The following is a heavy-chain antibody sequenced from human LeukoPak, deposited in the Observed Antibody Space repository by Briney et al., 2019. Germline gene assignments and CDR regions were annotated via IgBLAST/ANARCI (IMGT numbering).Heavy chain of an antibody. V-gene: IGHV3-23*01. J-gene: IGHJ6*03. Sequence: PGGSLRLSCAASGFTFSSYAMSWVRQAPGKGLEWVSGISGSGGSTYYADSVKGRFTISRDNSKNTLYLQMNSLRAEDTAVYYCAKVLSGAGLYYYYMAVWGKGTTVTVSS. CDR1: GFTFSSYA. D-gene: IGHD6-25*01. CDR2: ISGSGGST. CDR3: AKVLSGAGLYYYYMAV.